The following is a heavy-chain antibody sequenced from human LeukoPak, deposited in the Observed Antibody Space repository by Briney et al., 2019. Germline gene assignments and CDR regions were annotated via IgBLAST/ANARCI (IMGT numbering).Heavy chain of an antibody. D-gene: IGHD2-15*01. J-gene: IGHJ3*02. Sequence: ASVKVSCKASGYTFTSYDINWVRQATGQGLEWMGWMNPDSGNTGYAQKFKGRVTMTRSTSISTAYMELSSLRSEDTAVYYCATKVAARNFDAFDIWGQGTMVTVSS. CDR3: ATKVAARNFDAFDI. CDR1: GYTFTSYD. V-gene: IGHV1-8*01. CDR2: MNPDSGNT.